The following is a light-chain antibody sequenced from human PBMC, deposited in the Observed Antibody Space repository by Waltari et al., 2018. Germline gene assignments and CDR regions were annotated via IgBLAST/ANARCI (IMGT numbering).Light chain of an antibody. Sequence: DIQMTQFPSSLSASVGDRVTITCRASQGINNYLAWYQKKPGKVPKLLIYGAPTLESGVPSRFSGSGSGTDFTLTISSLQLEDVATYYCQKYNSAPWTFGQGTKVEIK. CDR1: QGINNY. J-gene: IGKJ1*01. CDR3: QKYNSAPWT. CDR2: GAP. V-gene: IGKV1-27*01.